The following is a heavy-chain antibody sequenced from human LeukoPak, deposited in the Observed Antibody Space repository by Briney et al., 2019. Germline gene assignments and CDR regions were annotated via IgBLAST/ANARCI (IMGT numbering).Heavy chain of an antibody. CDR3: ASGRGGIRGVFFDY. CDR2: IYHSGST. D-gene: IGHD3-10*01. Sequence: SGTLSLTCTVSGGSISSSIWWSWVRQPPGKGLEWIGEIYHSGSTNYNPSLKSRVTISVDKSRNQFPLSLNSVTAADTAVYYCASGRGGIRGVFFDYWGQGTLVTVSS. J-gene: IGHJ4*02. CDR1: GGSISSSIW. V-gene: IGHV4-4*02.